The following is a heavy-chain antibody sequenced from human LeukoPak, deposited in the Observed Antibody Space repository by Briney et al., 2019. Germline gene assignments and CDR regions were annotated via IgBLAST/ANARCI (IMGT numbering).Heavy chain of an antibody. V-gene: IGHV4-59*01. Sequence: PSETLSLTCTVSGGSISSYYWSWIRQPPGKGPEWIGYIYYSGSTNYNPSLKSRVTISVDTSKNQFSLKLSSVTAADTAVYYCARGGGYEYYFDYWGQGTLVTVSS. CDR3: ARGGGYEYYFDY. CDR1: GGSISSYY. D-gene: IGHD5-12*01. J-gene: IGHJ4*02. CDR2: IYYSGST.